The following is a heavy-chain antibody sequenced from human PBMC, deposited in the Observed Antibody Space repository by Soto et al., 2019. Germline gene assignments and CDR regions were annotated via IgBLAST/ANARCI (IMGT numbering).Heavy chain of an antibody. D-gene: IGHD2-15*01. V-gene: IGHV4-59*01. CDR1: GGSISSYS. CDR3: ARVSGKKTTNYDYYYMDV. Sequence: SETLSLTCTVSGGSISSYSWSWLRQPPGKGLEWIGSVFYSGSTTYNPSLKSRVTISVDTSEDQFSLKLSSVTAADTAVYYFARVSGKKTTNYDYYYMDVWGKGTTVTVPS. J-gene: IGHJ6*03. CDR2: VFYSGST.